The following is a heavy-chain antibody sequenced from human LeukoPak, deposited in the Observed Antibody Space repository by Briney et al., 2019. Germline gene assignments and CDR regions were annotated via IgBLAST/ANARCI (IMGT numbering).Heavy chain of an antibody. D-gene: IGHD2-8*01. CDR1: GGSISSYY. V-gene: IGHV4-59*03. CDR2: IHYSGSS. Sequence: SETLSLTCTVSGGSISSYYWSWIRQSPGKGLEWIGNIHYSGSSVYNPSLKSRGTISIDTSRRQFFLKLNSVTAADTAVYFCALAPNSNWFDFWGPGTLVTVSS. J-gene: IGHJ5*01. CDR3: ALAPNSNWFDF.